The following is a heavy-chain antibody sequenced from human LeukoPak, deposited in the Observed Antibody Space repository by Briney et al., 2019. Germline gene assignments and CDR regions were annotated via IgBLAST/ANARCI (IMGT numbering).Heavy chain of an antibody. V-gene: IGHV3-30*18. CDR3: AKDRLLWFGELFTWFDP. CDR1: GFTFSSYG. D-gene: IGHD3-10*01. CDR2: ISYDGSSK. Sequence: PGGSLRLSCAASGFTFSSYGMHWVRQAPGKGLEWVAVISYDGSSKYYADSVKGRFTISRDNSKNTLYLQMNSLRAEDTAVYYCAKDRLLWFGELFTWFDPWGQGTLVTVSS. J-gene: IGHJ5*02.